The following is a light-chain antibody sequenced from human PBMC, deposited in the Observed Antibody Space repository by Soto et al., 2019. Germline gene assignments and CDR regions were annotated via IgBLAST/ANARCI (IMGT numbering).Light chain of an antibody. CDR2: DAS. CDR3: QQYDNWPET. CDR1: QSVGNN. V-gene: IGKV3-15*01. J-gene: IGKJ1*01. Sequence: IVMTQSPATLSVSPWERATLSCRASQSVGNNLAWYQQKPGQAPRLLISDASTGATGIPARFSGTGSGTEFTLTISSLQSEDFAVYYCQQYDNWPETFGQGTKVDIK.